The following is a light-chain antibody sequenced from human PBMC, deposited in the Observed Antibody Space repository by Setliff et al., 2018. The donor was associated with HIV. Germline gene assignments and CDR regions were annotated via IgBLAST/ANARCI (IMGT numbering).Light chain of an antibody. V-gene: IGLV2-8*01. CDR3: ISYVGSNTAWG. J-gene: IGLJ3*02. CDR2: EVT. CDR1: SSDVGGYNY. Sequence: QSALTQPPSAPGSPGQSVTISCTGTSSDVGGYNYVSWFQQHPGKAPKLMIYEVTKRPSGVPGRFSGSKSGNTASLTVSGLQAEDEADYYCISYVGSNTAWGFGGGTKSPS.